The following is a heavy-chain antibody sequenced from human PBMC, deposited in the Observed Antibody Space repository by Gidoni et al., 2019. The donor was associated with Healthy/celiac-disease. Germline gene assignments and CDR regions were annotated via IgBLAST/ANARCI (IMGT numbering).Heavy chain of an antibody. V-gene: IGHV3-33*01. J-gene: IGHJ4*02. Sequence: QVQLVESGGGVVQPGRSLRLSCAASGFTFSSYGMHWVRQAPGKGLEWVAVIWYDGSNKYYADSVKGRFTISRDNSKNTLYLQMNSLRAEDTAVYYCARDHLSKGITMPRFPDYWGQGTLVTVSS. CDR2: IWYDGSNK. CDR1: GFTFSSYG. D-gene: IGHD3-10*01. CDR3: ARDHLSKGITMPRFPDY.